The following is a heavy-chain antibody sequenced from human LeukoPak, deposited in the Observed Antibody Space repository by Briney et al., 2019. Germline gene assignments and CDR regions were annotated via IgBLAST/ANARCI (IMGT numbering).Heavy chain of an antibody. J-gene: IGHJ4*02. V-gene: IGHV3-7*01. D-gene: IGHD3-10*01. CDR2: IKQDGTEK. Sequence: PGGSLRLSCTASGFTFTTYRMSWVRQAPGKGLEWVANIKQDGTEKYYVDSVKGRFTISRDNAKNSLNLQMNSLRVEDTAVYYCAIVAKYYYGSETYYFFEHWGQGTPVTASS. CDR1: GFTFTTYR. CDR3: AIVAKYYYGSETYYFFEH.